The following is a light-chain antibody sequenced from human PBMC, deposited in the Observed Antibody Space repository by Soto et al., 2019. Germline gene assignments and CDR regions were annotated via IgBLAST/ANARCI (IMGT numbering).Light chain of an antibody. CDR2: GAS. CDR3: QQYGRSPMFT. Sequence: EIVLTQSPVTLSLSPGDRATRSCRAIHSVSSDYLAWYQQKPGQAPRLLIYGASRGAAGIPDRFSGSGSGTDFTLTISRLEHEDFAVYFCQQYGRSPMFTFGQGTKLEVK. J-gene: IGKJ2*01. V-gene: IGKV3-20*01. CDR1: HSVSSDY.